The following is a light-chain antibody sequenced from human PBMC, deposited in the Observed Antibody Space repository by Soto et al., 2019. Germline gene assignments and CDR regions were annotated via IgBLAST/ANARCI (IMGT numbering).Light chain of an antibody. CDR1: QSISRY. CDR3: QGPSSAAWR. CDR2: AAS. J-gene: IGKJ4*02. Sequence: GDRVTITCRASQSISRYLNWYQQKPGKDPKLLIYAASTLQTGVPSRFSGCRSGTEYELGLRSRQPGDFATHIRQGPSSAAWRFAGGTKVDIK. V-gene: IGKV1-39*02.